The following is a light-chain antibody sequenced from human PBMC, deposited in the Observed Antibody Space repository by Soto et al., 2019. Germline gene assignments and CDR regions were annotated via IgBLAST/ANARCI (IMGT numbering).Light chain of an antibody. Sequence: AIQMAQSPSSLSASVGDRVTTTCRASQGIGNDVGWYQQKPGKAPKLLLYAATTLQSGVPSRFSGTRSGTDFTLTISSLQPEDFATYYCLQDHNYPLTFGGGTKVEIK. J-gene: IGKJ4*01. CDR1: QGIGND. CDR2: AAT. V-gene: IGKV1-6*02. CDR3: LQDHNYPLT.